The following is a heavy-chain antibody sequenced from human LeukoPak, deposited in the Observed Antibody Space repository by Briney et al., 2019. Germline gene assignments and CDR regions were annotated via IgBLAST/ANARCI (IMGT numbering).Heavy chain of an antibody. CDR3: ANLIPPNSSSWSWDAFDI. V-gene: IGHV3-30*18. D-gene: IGHD6-13*01. Sequence: GGSLRLSCAASGFIFSDFWMSWVRQAPGKGLEWVAVISYDGSNKYYADSVKGRFTISRDNSKNTLYLQMNSLRAEDTAVYYCANLIPPNSSSWSWDAFDIWGQGTMVTVSS. CDR2: ISYDGSNK. J-gene: IGHJ3*02. CDR1: GFIFSDFW.